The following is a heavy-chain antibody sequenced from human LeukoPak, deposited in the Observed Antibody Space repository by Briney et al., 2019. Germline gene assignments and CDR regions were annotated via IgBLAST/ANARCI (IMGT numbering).Heavy chain of an antibody. CDR2: IWYDGSNK. CDR1: GFTFSSYG. J-gene: IGHJ4*02. D-gene: IGHD6-13*01. CDR3: AKAAAGTYFDY. Sequence: GGSLRLSCAASGFTFSSYGMHWVRQAPGKGLEWVAVIWYDGSNKYYADSVKGRFTISRDNSKNTLYLQVNSLRAEDTAVYYCAKAAAGTYFDYWGQGTLVTVSS. V-gene: IGHV3-33*06.